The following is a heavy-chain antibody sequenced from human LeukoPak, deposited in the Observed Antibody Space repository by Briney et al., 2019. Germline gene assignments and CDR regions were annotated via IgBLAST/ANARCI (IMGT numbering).Heavy chain of an antibody. J-gene: IGHJ5*02. CDR3: ATVYSKLSYNWFDP. CDR1: GYTLTELS. V-gene: IGHV1-24*01. Sequence: ASVKVSCKVSGYTLTELSMHWVRQAPGKGLEWMGGFDPEDGETIYAQKFQGRVTMTEDTSTDTAYMGLSSLRSEDTAVYYCATVYSKLSYNWFDPWGRGTLVTVSS. CDR2: FDPEDGET. D-gene: IGHD1-26*01.